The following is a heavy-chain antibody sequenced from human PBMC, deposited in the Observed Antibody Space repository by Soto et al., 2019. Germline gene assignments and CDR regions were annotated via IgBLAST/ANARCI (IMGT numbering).Heavy chain of an antibody. CDR3: VRWSYLDY. D-gene: IGHD3-3*01. J-gene: IGHJ4*02. CDR2: ISGSDGKT. V-gene: IGHV3-23*01. Sequence: DVELLESGGGLVQPGGSLRLSCAASGFSFISYAMSWVRQAPGKGLEWVSTISGSDGKTFYADSVKGRFSISRDTSKNMLYLQMNNRRGDDKAGYYCVRWSYLDYGGQGTRVTVSS. CDR1: GFSFISYA.